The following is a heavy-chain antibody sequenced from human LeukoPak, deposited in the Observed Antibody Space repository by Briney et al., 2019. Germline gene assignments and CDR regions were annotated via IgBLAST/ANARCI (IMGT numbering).Heavy chain of an antibody. CDR1: AYTFTDYY. CDR3: ARVRIGQQLDKYYYYAMDV. Sequence: ASVKVSCKAFAYTFTDYYMHWVRQAPGQGLEWMGWINPNSGGTNYAQKFQGRVTMTTDTSISTAYMEVSRLRSDDTAVYYCARVRIGQQLDKYYYYAMDVWGQGTTVTVSS. CDR2: INPNSGGT. D-gene: IGHD6-13*01. J-gene: IGHJ6*02. V-gene: IGHV1-2*02.